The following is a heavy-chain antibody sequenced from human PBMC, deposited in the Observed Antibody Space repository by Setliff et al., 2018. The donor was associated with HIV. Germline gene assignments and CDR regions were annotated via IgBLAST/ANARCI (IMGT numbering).Heavy chain of an antibody. V-gene: IGHV4-59*08. D-gene: IGHD3-22*01. CDR1: GGSISTYY. CDR3: ARHGHFYDSSSSDAFDI. J-gene: IGHJ3*02. CDR2: VSYSGST. Sequence: SETLSLTCNVSGGSISTYYWSWIRQPPGKGLEWLGYVSYSGSTNFNPSLESRLAMSVDMSKNHSSLKLRSVTAADTAVYYCARHGHFYDSSSSDAFDIWGHGTMVTVSS.